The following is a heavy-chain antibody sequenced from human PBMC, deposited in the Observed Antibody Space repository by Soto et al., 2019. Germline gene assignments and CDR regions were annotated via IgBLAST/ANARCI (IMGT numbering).Heavy chain of an antibody. CDR2: IIPIFGTA. J-gene: IGHJ3*02. D-gene: IGHD6-6*01. V-gene: IGHV1-69*06. CDR1: GGTFSSYA. Sequence: SVKVSCKASGGTFSSYAISWVRQAPGQGLEWMGGIIPIFGTANYAQKFQGRVTITADKSTSTAYMELSSLRSEDTAVYYCARAADSSSLTDAFDIWGQGTMVTVS. CDR3: ARAADSSSLTDAFDI.